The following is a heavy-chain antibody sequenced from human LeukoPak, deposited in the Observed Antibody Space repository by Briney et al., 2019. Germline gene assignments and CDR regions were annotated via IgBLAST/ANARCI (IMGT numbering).Heavy chain of an antibody. D-gene: IGHD4-17*01. CDR1: GGSFSGYY. J-gene: IGHJ3*02. CDR3: ARALTTVTTFALDI. Sequence: PSETLSLTCAVYGGSFSGYYWSWIRQPPGKGLEWIGEINHSGSTNYNPSLKSRVTISVDTSKNQFSLKLSSVTAADTAVYYCARALTTVTTFALDIWGQGTVVTVSS. CDR2: INHSGST. V-gene: IGHV4-34*01.